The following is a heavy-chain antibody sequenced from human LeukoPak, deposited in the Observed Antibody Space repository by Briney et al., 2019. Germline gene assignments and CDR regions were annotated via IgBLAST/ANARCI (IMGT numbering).Heavy chain of an antibody. J-gene: IGHJ4*02. CDR1: GFTFSSYW. D-gene: IGHD4-23*01. CDR2: IASDGSST. CDR3: ARGRPHGNDY. V-gene: IGHV3-74*01. Sequence: GGSLRLSCAASGFTFSSYWMNSVRQAPGKGLVWVSRIASDGSSTTYADSVKGRFSISRDNAKNTLYLQMNSLRVEDTAVYYCARGRPHGNDYWGQGTLVTVSS.